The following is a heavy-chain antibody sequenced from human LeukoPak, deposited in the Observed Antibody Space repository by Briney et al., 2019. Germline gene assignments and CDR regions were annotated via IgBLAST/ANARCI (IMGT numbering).Heavy chain of an antibody. D-gene: IGHD6-13*01. CDR2: INHSGST. Sequence: PSETLSLTCAVYGGSFSGYYWSWIRQPPGKGLEWIGEINHSGSTNYNPSLKSRVTISVDTSKNQFSLKLSSVTAADTAVYYCGGGGIGAACELWGQGTLVNGFS. V-gene: IGHV4-34*01. J-gene: IGHJ4*02. CDR1: GGSFSGYY. CDR3: GGGGIGAACEL.